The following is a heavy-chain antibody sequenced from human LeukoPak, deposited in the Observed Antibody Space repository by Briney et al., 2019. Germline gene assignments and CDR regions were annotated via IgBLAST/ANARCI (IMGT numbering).Heavy chain of an antibody. J-gene: IGHJ4*02. CDR1: GFTFSSYA. D-gene: IGHD3-10*01. V-gene: IGHV3-23*01. CDR3: AKDGYYGSGSYFDY. Sequence: PGGSLRLSCAASGFTFSSYAMSWVRQAPGKGLEWVSAISGSGGSTYYADSVKGRFTISRDNSKNTLYLQMSSLRAEDTAVYYCAKDGYYGSGSYFDYWGQGTLVTVSS. CDR2: ISGSGGST.